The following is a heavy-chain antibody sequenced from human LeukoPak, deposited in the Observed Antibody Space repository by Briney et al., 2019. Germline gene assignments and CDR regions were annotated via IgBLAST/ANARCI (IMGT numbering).Heavy chain of an antibody. J-gene: IGHJ4*02. D-gene: IGHD6-19*01. CDR1: GGSISSYY. Sequence: SETLSLTCTVPGGSISSYYWSWIRQPPGKGLEWIGYIYYSGSTNYSPSLKSRVTISVDTSKNQFSLKLSSVTAADTAVYYCARGKSSGWYTFDYWGQGTLVTVSS. V-gene: IGHV4-59*01. CDR2: IYYSGST. CDR3: ARGKSSGWYTFDY.